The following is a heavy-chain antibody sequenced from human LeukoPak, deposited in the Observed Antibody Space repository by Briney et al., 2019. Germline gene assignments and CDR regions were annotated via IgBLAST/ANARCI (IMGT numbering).Heavy chain of an antibody. J-gene: IGHJ4*02. V-gene: IGHV3-23*01. Sequence: GGSLRLSCAASGFTFSSYAMSWVRQAPGKGLEWVSAISGSGGSTYYADSVKARFTISSDNSKNTLYLQMNSLRAEDTAVYYCAKDLRYYDILTGYPNFDYWGQGTLVTVSS. D-gene: IGHD3-9*01. CDR2: ISGSGGST. CDR1: GFTFSSYA. CDR3: AKDLRYYDILTGYPNFDY.